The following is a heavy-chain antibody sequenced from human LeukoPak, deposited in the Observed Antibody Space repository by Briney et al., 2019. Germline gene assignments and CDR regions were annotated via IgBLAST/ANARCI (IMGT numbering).Heavy chain of an antibody. CDR3: ATQTQKIRYYDSSGYYRGYYYYYMDV. V-gene: IGHV4-59*08. CDR1: GGSISNYY. J-gene: IGHJ6*03. Sequence: SETLSLTCTVSGGSISNYYWSWIRQPPGKGLEWIGYIYFSGSTNYNPSLKSRVTMSVDTSKNQFSLKLSSVTAADTAVYYCATQTQKIRYYDSSGYYRGYYYYYMDVWGKGTTVTVSS. D-gene: IGHD3-22*01. CDR2: IYFSGST.